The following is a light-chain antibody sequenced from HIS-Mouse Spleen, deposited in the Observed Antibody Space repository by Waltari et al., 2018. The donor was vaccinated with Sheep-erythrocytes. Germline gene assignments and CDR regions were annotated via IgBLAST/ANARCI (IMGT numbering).Light chain of an antibody. Sequence: DIKMTQSPSSVPASVGDRVTITCRASQGISSWLAWYQKKPGKAPKLMIYAASSLQSGVPSRFSGSGSGTDFTLTISSLQPEDFATYYCQQANSFPITFGQGTRLEIK. V-gene: IGKV1-12*01. J-gene: IGKJ5*01. CDR3: QQANSFPIT. CDR1: QGISSW. CDR2: AAS.